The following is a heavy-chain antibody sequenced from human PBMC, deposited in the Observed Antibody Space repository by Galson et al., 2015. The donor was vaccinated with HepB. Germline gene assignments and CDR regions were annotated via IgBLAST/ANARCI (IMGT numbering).Heavy chain of an antibody. CDR2: IRSKAYGGTT. CDR1: GFTFGDYA. D-gene: IGHD2-21*01. J-gene: IGHJ3*02. V-gene: IGHV3-49*03. CDR3: TRLVVVIAQSIDAFDI. Sequence: SLRLSCAASGFTFGDYAMSWFRQAPGKGLEWVGFIRSKAYGGTTEYAASVKGRFTISRDDSKSIAYLQMNSLKTEDTAVYYCTRLVVVIAQSIDAFDIWGQGTMVPVSS.